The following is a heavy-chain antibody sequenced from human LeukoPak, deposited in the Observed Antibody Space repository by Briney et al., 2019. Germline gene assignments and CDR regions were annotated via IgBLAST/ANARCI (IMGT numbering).Heavy chain of an antibody. V-gene: IGHV3-11*01. D-gene: IGHD3-22*01. CDR3: ARGGYYGSGYYFYY. J-gene: IGHJ4*02. CDR2: ITSSGSTM. Sequence: GGSLRLSCVVSGFTFSDCYMNWIRQAPGKGLEWVSYITSSGSTMYYADSVKGRFTISRDNDKNSLSLQMSSLRAEDTAVYYCARGGYYGSGYYFYYWGQGTLVTVSS. CDR1: GFTFSDCY.